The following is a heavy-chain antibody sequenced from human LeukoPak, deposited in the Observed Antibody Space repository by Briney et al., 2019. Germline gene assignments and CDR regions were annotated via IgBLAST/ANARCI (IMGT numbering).Heavy chain of an antibody. CDR3: AGDKTTGGWYEFDY. CDR2: ISNDGDT. J-gene: IGHJ4*02. Sequence: TGGSLSLSCAASGFTVSSNYMSWVRQGPGKVLECVSAISNDGDTYYADSVKGRFTISRDTSKNTVSLQMNSLRAEDTAVYYCAGDKTTGGWYEFDYWGQGTLVTVSS. D-gene: IGHD6-19*01. CDR1: GFTVSSNY. V-gene: IGHV3-53*01.